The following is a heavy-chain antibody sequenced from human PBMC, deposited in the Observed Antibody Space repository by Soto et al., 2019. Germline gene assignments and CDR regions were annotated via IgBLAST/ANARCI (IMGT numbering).Heavy chain of an antibody. CDR1: GGTFSSYA. V-gene: IGHV1-69*01. J-gene: IGHJ6*02. D-gene: IGHD2-2*01. CDR3: ARGAKEAYQLLSYYCYYGMDV. Sequence: QVQLVQSGAEVKKPGSSVKVSCKASGGTFSSYAISWVRQAPGQGLEWMGGIIPIFGTANYAQKFQGRVTITADESTSTAYMELSSLRSEDTAVYYCARGAKEAYQLLSYYCYYGMDVWGQGTTVTVSS. CDR2: IIPIFGTA.